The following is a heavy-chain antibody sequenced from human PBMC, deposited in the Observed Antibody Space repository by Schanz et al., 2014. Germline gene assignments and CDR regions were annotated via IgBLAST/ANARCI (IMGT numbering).Heavy chain of an antibody. CDR3: ARHPSGWFIGHCDY. Sequence: DVQLVESGGGLIQPGGSLRLSCAVSGFTVNTNYMSWVRQAPGKGLEWISSMYINSGSTQYADSVKGRFIISRDSSKNTLYVQMNSLRAEDTAVYYCARHPSGWFIGHCDYWGQGTLVTVSS. CDR1: GFTVNTNY. D-gene: IGHD6-19*01. V-gene: IGHV3-53*01. J-gene: IGHJ4*02. CDR2: MYINSGST.